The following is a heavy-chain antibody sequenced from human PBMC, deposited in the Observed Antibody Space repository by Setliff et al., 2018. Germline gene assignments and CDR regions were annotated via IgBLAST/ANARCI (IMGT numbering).Heavy chain of an antibody. V-gene: IGHV1-46*01. J-gene: IGHJ2*01. CDR3: ARDGGFGELSSGNWYFDL. Sequence: VTVSCKASEYTSTSYYMHWVRQAPGQGLEWMGIINPSGGSTSYAQKFQGRVTMTRDTSTSTVYMELSSLRSEDTAVYYCARDGGFGELSSGNWYFDLWGRGTLVTVSS. CDR2: INPSGGST. CDR1: EYTSTSYY. D-gene: IGHD3-10*01.